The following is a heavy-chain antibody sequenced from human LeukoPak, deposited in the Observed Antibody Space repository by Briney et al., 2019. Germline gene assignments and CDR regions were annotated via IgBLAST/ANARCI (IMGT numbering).Heavy chain of an antibody. CDR3: GATGNYYYYGMDV. V-gene: IGHV3-23*01. CDR2: ISGSGGST. CDR1: GFTFSSYA. J-gene: IGHJ6*02. D-gene: IGHD1-14*01. Sequence: GGSLRLSCAASGFTFSSYAMSWVRQAPGKGLEWVSAISGSGGSTYYADSVKGRFTIPRDNSKNTLYLQMNSLRAEDTAVYYCGATGNYYYYGMDVWGQGTTVTVSS.